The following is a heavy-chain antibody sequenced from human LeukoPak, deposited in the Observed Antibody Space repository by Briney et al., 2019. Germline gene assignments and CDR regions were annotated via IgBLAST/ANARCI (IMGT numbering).Heavy chain of an antibody. Sequence: PGGSLRLSCAASGFSVSDNYMIWVRQAAGKGLEWESLLYTGGETNYADSVKGRFTMSRDTSKNTVSLQMNSLRAEDTAVYYCARGFAPAYNFGVFDYWGQGTLVSVSS. CDR1: GFSVSDNY. CDR2: LYTGGET. D-gene: IGHD5-18*01. J-gene: IGHJ4*02. V-gene: IGHV3-53*01. CDR3: ARGFAPAYNFGVFDY.